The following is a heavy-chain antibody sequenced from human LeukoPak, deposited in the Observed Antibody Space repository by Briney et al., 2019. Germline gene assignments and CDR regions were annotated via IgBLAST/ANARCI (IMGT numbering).Heavy chain of an antibody. CDR3: AKGDSYGSYWYFAL. CDR2: LSGRGSTT. V-gene: IGHV3-23*01. D-gene: IGHD5-18*01. CDR1: GFTFSSYA. Sequence: GGSLRLSCAASGFTFSSYAMSWVRQAPGKGLEWVSGLSGRGSTTHSADSVKGRFIISRDNSKNTLYLRLNSLRVKDTAVYYCAKGDSYGSYWYFALWGRGTLVTVSS. J-gene: IGHJ2*01.